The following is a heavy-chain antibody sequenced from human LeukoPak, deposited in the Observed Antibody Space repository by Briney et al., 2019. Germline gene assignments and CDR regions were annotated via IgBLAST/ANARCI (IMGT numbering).Heavy chain of an antibody. CDR1: GFTFSSYA. J-gene: IGHJ4*02. D-gene: IGHD4-23*01. Sequence: GGSLRLSYAASGFTFSSYAMSWVRQAPGKGLEWVSAISGGADITYYADSVKGRFTISRDNSKNTLYLQMNSLRAEDTAVYYCAKAQNNGGDFDYWGQGILVTVAS. V-gene: IGHV3-23*01. CDR3: AKAQNNGGDFDY. CDR2: ISGGADIT.